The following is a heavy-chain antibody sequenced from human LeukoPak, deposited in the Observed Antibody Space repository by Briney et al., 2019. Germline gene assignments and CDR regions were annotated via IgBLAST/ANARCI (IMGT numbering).Heavy chain of an antibody. CDR3: ASSSWSSEYFHY. CDR1: GFAFSSYG. J-gene: IGHJ1*01. V-gene: IGHV3-30*03. CDR2: ISYDGSNK. D-gene: IGHD6-13*01. Sequence: GGSLRLSCAASGFAFSSYGMHWVRQAPGKGLEWVAVISYDGSNKYYADSVKGRFTISRDNSKNTLYLQLNSLRAEDTAVYFCASSSWSSEYFHYWGQGTLVTVSS.